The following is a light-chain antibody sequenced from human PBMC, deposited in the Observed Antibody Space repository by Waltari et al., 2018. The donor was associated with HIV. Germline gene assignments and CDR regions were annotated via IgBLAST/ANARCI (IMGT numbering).Light chain of an antibody. J-gene: IGKJ1*01. Sequence: EIVMTQSPATLSVSPGERATLSCRASQSVSNSLACYQQKPGQAPRLLIYTASTRASGIPARFSGSGSGTEFALTISSLQSEDFAVYYCQQYNNWPPWTFGQGTKVEIK. V-gene: IGKV3-15*01. CDR2: TAS. CDR1: QSVSNS. CDR3: QQYNNWPPWT.